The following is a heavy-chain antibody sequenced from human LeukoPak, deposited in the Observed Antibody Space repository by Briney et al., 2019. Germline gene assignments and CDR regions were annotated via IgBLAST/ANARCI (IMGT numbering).Heavy chain of an antibody. CDR3: GRGGYTSSWYWVD. CDR1: GFIFSNVW. V-gene: IGHV3-7*01. Sequence: GGSLRLSCAASGFIFSNVWMTWVRQAPGKGLEWVANIKQDGSDKYYVDPVKGRFTVSRDNAKNSLFLQMNNLRVDDTAVYYCGRGGYTSSWYWVDWGQGTQVTVSS. D-gene: IGHD6-13*01. CDR2: IKQDGSDK. J-gene: IGHJ4*02.